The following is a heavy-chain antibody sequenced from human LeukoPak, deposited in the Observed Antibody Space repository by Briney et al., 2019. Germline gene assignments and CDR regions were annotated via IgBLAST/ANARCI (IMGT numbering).Heavy chain of an antibody. J-gene: IGHJ4*02. CDR3: ARGNNHDW. Sequence: PGRSLTLSCVTSGFTFSSYDMHWVRRPAGSILEWVSGIGHGGEIYYPDYVNGRFTISRENAKKSLYDQMKSLRAGDTAVYYCARGNNHDWWGQGTLVTVSS. CDR2: IGHGGEI. D-gene: IGHD1/OR15-1a*01. V-gene: IGHV3-13*01. CDR1: GFTFSSYD.